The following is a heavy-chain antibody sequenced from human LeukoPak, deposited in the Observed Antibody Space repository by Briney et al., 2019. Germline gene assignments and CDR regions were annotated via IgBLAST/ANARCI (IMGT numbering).Heavy chain of an antibody. CDR2: IYYSGST. V-gene: IGHV4-39*07. D-gene: IGHD3-10*01. Sequence: SETLSLTCTVSGVSISSSNSYWGWIRQPPGKGLEWIGSIYYSGSTYYNPSLKSRVTISVDTSKNQFSLKLSSVTAADTAVYYCARDGPTYYYGSGSFVHFDYWGQGTLVTVSS. CDR1: GVSISSSNSY. CDR3: ARDGPTYYYGSGSFVHFDY. J-gene: IGHJ4*02.